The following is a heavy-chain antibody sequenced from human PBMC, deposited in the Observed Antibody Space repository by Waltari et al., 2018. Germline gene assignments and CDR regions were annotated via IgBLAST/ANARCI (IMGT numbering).Heavy chain of an antibody. Sequence: QVQLQESGPGLVKPSETLSLTCAVSGYSISSGYYWGWIRQPPGKGLEWIGSIYHSGSTYYNPSLKSRVTISVDTSKNQFSLKLSSVTAADTAVYYCARRGYIAVGTDWGQGTLVTVSS. CDR3: ARRGYIAVGTD. J-gene: IGHJ4*02. V-gene: IGHV4-38-2*01. D-gene: IGHD6-19*01. CDR2: IYHSGST. CDR1: GYSISSGYY.